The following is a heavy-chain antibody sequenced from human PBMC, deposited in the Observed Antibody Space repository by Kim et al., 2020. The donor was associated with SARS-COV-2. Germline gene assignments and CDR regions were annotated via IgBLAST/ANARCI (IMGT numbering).Heavy chain of an antibody. V-gene: IGHV3-30-3*01. D-gene: IGHD3-10*01. CDR3: ASDQQLRGVITLYYYGMDG. J-gene: IGHJ6*02. Sequence: GGSLRLSCAVSGFTLSSYSMHWVRHAPGKGLEWVAVMSYDGGKKDYAESLKGRFTISRDSSKSTLYLQMTNLAPEDRAVYYCASDQQLRGVITLYYYGMDGAGQAPTVTV. CDR1: GFTLSSYS. CDR2: MSYDGGKK.